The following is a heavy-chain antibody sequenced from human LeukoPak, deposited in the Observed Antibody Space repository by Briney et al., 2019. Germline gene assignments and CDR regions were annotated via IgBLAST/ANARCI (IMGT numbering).Heavy chain of an antibody. CDR1: GGSISSYY. V-gene: IGHV4-59*12. Sequence: SETLSLTCTVSGGSISSYYWSWIRQPPGKGLEWIGYIYHSGSTYYNPSLKSRVTISVDRSKNQFSLKLSSVTAADTAVYYCARESTDSSSSVDYWGQGTLVTVSS. D-gene: IGHD6-6*01. J-gene: IGHJ4*02. CDR2: IYHSGST. CDR3: ARESTDSSSSVDY.